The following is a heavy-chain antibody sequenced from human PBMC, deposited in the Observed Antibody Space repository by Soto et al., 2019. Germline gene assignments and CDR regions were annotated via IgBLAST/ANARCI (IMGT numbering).Heavy chain of an antibody. Sequence: KPSETLSLTCTVSGGSISSGGYYWSWIRQHPGKGLEWIGYIYYSGGTYYNPSLKSRVTISVDTSKNQFSLKLSSVTAADTAVYYCARDRPLSSGYANDAFDIWGQGTMVTVSS. CDR3: ARDRPLSSGYANDAFDI. V-gene: IGHV4-31*03. CDR1: GGSISSGGYY. D-gene: IGHD3-22*01. J-gene: IGHJ3*02. CDR2: IYYSGGT.